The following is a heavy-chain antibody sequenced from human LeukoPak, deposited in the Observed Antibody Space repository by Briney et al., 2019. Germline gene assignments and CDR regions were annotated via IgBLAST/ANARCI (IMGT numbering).Heavy chain of an antibody. J-gene: IGHJ1*01. V-gene: IGHV3-30*18. D-gene: IGHD4-23*01. Sequence: GRSLRLSCAASGFTFSSYGMHWVRQAPGKGLEWVAVISYDGSNKYYADSVKGRFTISRDNSKNTLYLQMNSLRTEDTAVYYCAKRDGGWSAEYIQDWGQGTLVTVSS. CDR2: ISYDGSNK. CDR3: AKRDGGWSAEYIQD. CDR1: GFTFSSYG.